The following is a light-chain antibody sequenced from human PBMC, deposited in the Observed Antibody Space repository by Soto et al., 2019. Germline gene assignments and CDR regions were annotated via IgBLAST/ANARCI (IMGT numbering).Light chain of an antibody. CDR2: DVT. J-gene: IGLJ3*02. V-gene: IGLV2-11*01. Sequence: QSVLTQPRSVSGSPGQSVTISCTGTGSDVGGYNYVSWYQQHPGKAPKLMIYDVTTRPSGVPDRFSGSKSGNTASLTIPGLQAEDEADYYCCSYADNYSWVFGGGTKLTVL. CDR1: GSDVGGYNY. CDR3: CSYADNYSWV.